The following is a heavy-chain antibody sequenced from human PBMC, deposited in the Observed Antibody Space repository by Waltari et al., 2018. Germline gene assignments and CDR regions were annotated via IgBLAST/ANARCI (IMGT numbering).Heavy chain of an antibody. D-gene: IGHD3-10*01. CDR1: GFTFGAYW. CDR2: IRGDGREK. Sequence: VQLVESGGRLVQPGESLRLSCAASGFTFGAYWMGWVRQAPGRGLGWVANIRGDGREKYHSDLVKGRFTVSRDNAKRSVYLQMNSLRAEDTAVYYCARAIGENYDYWGQGNLVTVSS. CDR3: ARAIGENYDY. V-gene: IGHV3-7*04. J-gene: IGHJ4*02.